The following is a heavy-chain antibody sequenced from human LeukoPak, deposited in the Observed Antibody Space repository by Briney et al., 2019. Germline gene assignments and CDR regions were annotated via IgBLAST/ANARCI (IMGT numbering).Heavy chain of an antibody. D-gene: IGHD5-18*01. J-gene: IGHJ4*02. CDR3: ARDRPTGASRVFVIQ. CDR2: MSSGGTYI. Sequence: GGSLRLSCAVSGFNFNSYAMTWVRQAPGKGLEWISSMSSGGTYIYYADSVRGRFTISRDNTKTSLYLLMNDLRVEDTALYYCARDRPTGASRVFVIQWGQGTPVTVSS. CDR1: GFNFNSYA. V-gene: IGHV3-21*06.